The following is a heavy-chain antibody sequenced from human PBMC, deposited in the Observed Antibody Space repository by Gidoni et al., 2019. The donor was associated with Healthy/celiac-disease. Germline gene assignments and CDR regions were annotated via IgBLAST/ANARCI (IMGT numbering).Heavy chain of an antibody. CDR3: ARGRPTMVRGAYFDY. Sequence: QVQLQQWGAGLLKPSETLSLTCAVYGGSFSGYYWSWIRQPPGKGLEWVGEINHSGSTNYNPGLKSRVTISVDTSKNQFSLKLSSVTAADTAVYYCARGRPTMVRGAYFDYGGQGTLVTVSS. V-gene: IGHV4-34*01. J-gene: IGHJ4*02. CDR2: INHSGST. CDR1: GGSFSGYY. D-gene: IGHD3-10*01.